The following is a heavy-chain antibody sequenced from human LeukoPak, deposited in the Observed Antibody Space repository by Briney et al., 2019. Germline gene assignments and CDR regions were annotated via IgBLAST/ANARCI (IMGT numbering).Heavy chain of an antibody. D-gene: IGHD3-22*01. V-gene: IGHV3-30*02. Sequence: GGSLRLSCAASGFTFSSYGMHWVRQAPGKGLEWVAFIRYDGSNKYYADSVRGRFTISRDNSKNTLYLQMNSLRAEDTAVYYCARESESYDSSGSTFAYWGQGTLVTVSS. CDR1: GFTFSSYG. CDR2: IRYDGSNK. CDR3: ARESESYDSSGSTFAY. J-gene: IGHJ4*02.